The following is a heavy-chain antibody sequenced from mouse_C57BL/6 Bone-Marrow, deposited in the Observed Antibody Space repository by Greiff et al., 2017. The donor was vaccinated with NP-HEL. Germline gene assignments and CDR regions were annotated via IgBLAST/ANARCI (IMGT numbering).Heavy chain of an antibody. CDR2: ISSGSSTI. D-gene: IGHD1-1*01. V-gene: IGHV5-17*01. CDR3: ASSITTVVAPFDY. J-gene: IGHJ2*01. Sequence: DVKLVESGGGLVKPGGSLKLSCAASGFTFSDYGMPWVRQAPEKGLEWVAYISSGSSTIYYADTVKGRFTISRDNAKNTRFLQMTSLRSEDTAMYYCASSITTVVAPFDYWGQGTTLTVSS. CDR1: GFTFSDYG.